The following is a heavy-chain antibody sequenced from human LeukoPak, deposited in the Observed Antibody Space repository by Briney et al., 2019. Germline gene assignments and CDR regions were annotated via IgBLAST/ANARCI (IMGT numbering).Heavy chain of an antibody. D-gene: IGHD4-17*01. CDR2: ISYDGSNK. Sequence: GGSLRLSCAASGFTFSSYSMNWVRQAPGKGLEWVAVISYDGSNKYYADSVKGRFTISRDNSKNTLYLQMNSLRAEDTAVYYCARTTVTPNYYFDYWGQGTLVTVSS. CDR1: GFTFSSYS. J-gene: IGHJ4*02. CDR3: ARTTVTPNYYFDY. V-gene: IGHV3-30*03.